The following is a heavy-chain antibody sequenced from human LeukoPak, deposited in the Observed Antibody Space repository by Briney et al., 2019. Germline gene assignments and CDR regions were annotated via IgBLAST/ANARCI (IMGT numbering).Heavy chain of an antibody. D-gene: IGHD4-17*01. CDR3: ARGVTTTIPPIY. Sequence: ASVKVSCKVSGYTLTELSMHWVRQAPGKGLEWMGGFDPEDGETIYAQKFQGRVTMTEDTSTDTAYMELSSLRSEDTAVYYCARGVTTTIPPIYWGQGTLVTVSS. CDR2: FDPEDGET. V-gene: IGHV1-24*01. J-gene: IGHJ4*02. CDR1: GYTLTELS.